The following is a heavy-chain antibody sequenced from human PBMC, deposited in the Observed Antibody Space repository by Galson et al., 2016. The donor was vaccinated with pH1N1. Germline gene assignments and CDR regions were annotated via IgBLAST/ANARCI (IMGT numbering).Heavy chain of an antibody. Sequence: SVKVSCKVSGNTLTDLSIHWVRRAPGKGLEWMGGFYPEDGETLYTQRLPQMFQGRLAVTEDTSTDTAYLELSSLRPEDTAIYYCAKLSSTSGWYNGWYFDLWGLGTLVTVSS. D-gene: IGHD6-13*01. CDR2: FYPEDGET. CDR1: GNTLTDLS. CDR3: AKLSSTSGWYNGWYFDL. V-gene: IGHV1-24*01. J-gene: IGHJ2*01.